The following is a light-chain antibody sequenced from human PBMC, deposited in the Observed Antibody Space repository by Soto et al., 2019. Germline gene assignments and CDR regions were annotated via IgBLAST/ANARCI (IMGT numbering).Light chain of an antibody. CDR1: QSISSW. J-gene: IGKJ3*01. CDR3: PPSFT. Sequence: DIQMTQSPSTLSASVGDRVTITCRASQSISSWLAWYQQKPGKAPKLLIYKASTLESGVPSRFSGSGSGTEFTLTISSLQPDDFAPYYCPPSFTFGHGTKVDIK. V-gene: IGKV1-5*03. CDR2: KAS.